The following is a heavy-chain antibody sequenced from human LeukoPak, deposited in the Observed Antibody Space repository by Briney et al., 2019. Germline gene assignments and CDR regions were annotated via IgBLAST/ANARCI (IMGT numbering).Heavy chain of an antibody. CDR1: GGSISSSSYY. J-gene: IGHJ5*02. CDR3: ARAVYDILTGYYLPWFDP. Sequence: PSETLSLTCTVSGGSISSSSYYWSWIRQPPGKGLEWIGEINHSGSTNYNPSLKSRVTISVDTSKNQFSLKLSSVTAADTAVYYCARAVYDILTGYYLPWFDPWGQGTLVTVSS. D-gene: IGHD3-9*01. V-gene: IGHV4-39*07. CDR2: INHSGST.